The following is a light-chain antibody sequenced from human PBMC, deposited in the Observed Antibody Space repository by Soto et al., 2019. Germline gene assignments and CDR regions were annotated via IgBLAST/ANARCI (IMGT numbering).Light chain of an antibody. Sequence: EIVLTQSPGTLSLSPGERATLSCRASQSVSSSFLAWYQQKPGQAPRLLIYGASNRATGIPDRFSGSGSGTDFTLTISRLEPEDFAVYYCQQRSNLITFGQGTRLEIK. J-gene: IGKJ5*01. CDR1: QSVSSSF. CDR3: QQRSNLIT. CDR2: GAS. V-gene: IGKV3D-20*02.